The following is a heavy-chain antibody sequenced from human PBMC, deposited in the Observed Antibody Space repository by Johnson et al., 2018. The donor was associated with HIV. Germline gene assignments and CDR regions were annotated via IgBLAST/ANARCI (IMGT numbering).Heavy chain of an antibody. Sequence: QVQLVESGGGVFQPGRSLRLSCAASGFTFRSYGMHWVRQAPGKGLEWVAVISDDGSNKYYADSVKGRFTISRDNSKNTLYLQMNSLRVEDTAVYFCAGKTGYDAFDMWGQGTMVTVSS. V-gene: IGHV3-30*03. CDR1: GFTFRSYG. CDR2: ISDDGSNK. J-gene: IGHJ3*02. D-gene: IGHD3-10*01. CDR3: AGKTGYDAFDM.